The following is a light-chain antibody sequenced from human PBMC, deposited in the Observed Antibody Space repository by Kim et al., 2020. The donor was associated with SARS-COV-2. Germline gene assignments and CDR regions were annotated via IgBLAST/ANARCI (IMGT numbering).Light chain of an antibody. CDR1: SSNSGAGYD. Sequence: TISCTGSSSNSGAGYDVHWYQQLPGTAPKLLIYDNSNRPSGVPDRFSGSKSGTSASLAITGLQAEDEADYYCQSYDSSLSALYVFGTGTKVTVL. CDR3: QSYDSSLSALYV. V-gene: IGLV1-40*01. J-gene: IGLJ1*01. CDR2: DNS.